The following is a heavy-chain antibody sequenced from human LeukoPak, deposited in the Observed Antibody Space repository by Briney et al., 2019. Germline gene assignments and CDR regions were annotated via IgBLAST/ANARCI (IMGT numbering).Heavy chain of an antibody. CDR1: GYTFTSYG. D-gene: IGHD4-17*01. J-gene: IGHJ5*02. CDR2: ISAYNGNT. V-gene: IGHV1-18*01. CDR3: ARRTPRSTVTTFFSRVDP. Sequence: ASVKVSCKASGYTFTSYGISWVRPAPGQGLEWMGWISAYNGNTNYAQKLQGRVTMTTDTSTSTAYMELRSLRSDDTAVYYCARRTPRSTVTTFFSRVDPWGQGTLVTVSS.